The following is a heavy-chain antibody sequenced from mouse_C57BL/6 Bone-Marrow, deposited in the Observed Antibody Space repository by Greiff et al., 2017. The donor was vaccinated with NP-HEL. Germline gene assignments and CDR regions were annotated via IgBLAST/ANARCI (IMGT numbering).Heavy chain of an antibody. J-gene: IGHJ2*01. D-gene: IGHD1-1*01. CDR1: GYTFTSYG. V-gene: IGHV1-81*01. CDR2: IYPRSGNT. CDR3: ARNYGSYYFDY. Sequence: VKLQESGAELARPGASVKLSCKASGYTFTSYGISWVKQRTGQGLEWIGEIYPRSGNTYYNEKFKGKATLTADKSSSTAYMELRSLTSEDSAVYFCARNYGSYYFDYWGQGTTLTVSS.